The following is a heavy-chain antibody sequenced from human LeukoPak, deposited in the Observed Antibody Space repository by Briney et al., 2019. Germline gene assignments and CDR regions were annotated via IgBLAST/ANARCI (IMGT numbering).Heavy chain of an antibody. J-gene: IGHJ4*02. CDR3: ARDLNILFDY. CDR1: GFTFSSYS. V-gene: IGHV3-48*01. Sequence: GGSLRLSCAASGFTFSSYSMNWVRQAPGKGLEWVSYISSSSXTIYYADSVKGRFTISRDNAKNSLYLQMNSLRAEDTAVYYCARDLNILFDYWGQGTLVTVSS. CDR2: ISSSSXTI. D-gene: IGHD3-9*01.